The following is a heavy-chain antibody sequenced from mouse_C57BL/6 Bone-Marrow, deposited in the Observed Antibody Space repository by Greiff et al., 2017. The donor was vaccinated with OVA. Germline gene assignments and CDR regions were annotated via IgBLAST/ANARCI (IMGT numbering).Heavy chain of an antibody. V-gene: IGHV5-16*01. J-gene: IGHJ2*01. Sequence: EVQLQESEGGLVQPGSSMKLSCTASGFTFSDYYMAWVRQVPEKGLEWVANINYDGSSTYYLDSLKSRFIISGDNAKNILYLQMSSLKSEDTATYYCARVGGYYFDYWGQGTTLTVSS. CDR1: GFTFSDYY. CDR3: ARVGGYYFDY. CDR2: INYDGSST.